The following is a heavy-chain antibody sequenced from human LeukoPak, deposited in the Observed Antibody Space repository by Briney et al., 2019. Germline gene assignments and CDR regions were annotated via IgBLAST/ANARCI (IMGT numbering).Heavy chain of an antibody. CDR1: GGSISSSNW. J-gene: IGHJ3*02. CDR2: IYHSGST. D-gene: IGHD2-15*01. V-gene: IGHV4-4*02. CDR3: ARAYCSGGSCYKAFDI. Sequence: SETLSLTCAVSGGSISSSNWWSWVRQPPGKGLEWIGEIYHSGSTNYNPSLKSRVTISVDKSKNQFSLKLSSVTAADTAVYYCARAYCSGGSCYKAFDIWGQGTMVTVSS.